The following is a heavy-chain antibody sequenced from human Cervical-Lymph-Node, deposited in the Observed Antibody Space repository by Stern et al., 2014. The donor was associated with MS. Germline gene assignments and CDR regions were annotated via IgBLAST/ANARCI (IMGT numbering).Heavy chain of an antibody. Sequence: VQLVESGGGVVQPGRSLRLSCAASGFTFSNYGMHWVRQVPGKGLEWGAVILYDGSNKYYADSVKGRFTVSRDNSKNTLYLQMNSLRADDTAIYYCAKDRGSSVAARYFDYWGQGTLVTVSS. CDR2: ILYDGSNK. J-gene: IGHJ4*02. CDR1: GFTFSNYG. D-gene: IGHD6-6*01. CDR3: AKDRGSSVAARYFDY. V-gene: IGHV3-30*18.